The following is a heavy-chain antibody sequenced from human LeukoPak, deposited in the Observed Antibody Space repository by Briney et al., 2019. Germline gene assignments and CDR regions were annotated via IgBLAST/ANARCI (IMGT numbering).Heavy chain of an antibody. J-gene: IGHJ4*02. CDR3: ARGRAGRRIFDY. CDR2: INHSGST. D-gene: IGHD3-3*02. CDR1: GESFSGYY. Sequence: SETLSLTCAVYGESFSGYYWSWIRQPPGKGLEWIGEINHSGSTNYNPSLKSRVTISVDTSKNQFSLKLSSVTAADTAVYYCARGRAGRRIFDYWGQGTLVTVSS. V-gene: IGHV4-34*01.